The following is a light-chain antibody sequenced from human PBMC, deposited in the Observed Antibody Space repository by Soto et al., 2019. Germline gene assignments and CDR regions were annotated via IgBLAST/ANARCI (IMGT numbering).Light chain of an antibody. V-gene: IGKV3-20*01. Sequence: EVVVTQSPDTLSVSPGERATLSCRASQSVSSSYLAWYQQKPGQAPRLLIYGASSRATGIPDRFSGSGSGTDFTLTISRLEPEDFAVYYCQQYGSSPGTFGQGTKVDIK. CDR1: QSVSSSY. CDR2: GAS. CDR3: QQYGSSPGT. J-gene: IGKJ1*01.